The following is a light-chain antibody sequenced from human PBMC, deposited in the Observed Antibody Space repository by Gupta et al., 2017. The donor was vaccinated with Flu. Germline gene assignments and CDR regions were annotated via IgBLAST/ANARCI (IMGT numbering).Light chain of an antibody. CDR3: AAWDDSLNAWV. CDR2: SNN. J-gene: IGLJ3*02. Sequence: SVLTQPPSASGTPGPRVTISCSGSSSNIGSNTVNWYQQLPGTAPKLLIYSNNQRPSGVPDRFSGSKSGTSASLAISGLQSEDEADYYCAAWDDSLNAWVFGGGTKLTVL. V-gene: IGLV1-44*01. CDR1: SSNIGSNT.